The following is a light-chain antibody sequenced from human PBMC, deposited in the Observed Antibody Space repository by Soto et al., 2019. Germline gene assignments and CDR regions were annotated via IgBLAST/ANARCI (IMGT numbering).Light chain of an antibody. J-gene: IGKJ5*01. CDR3: QQYGSSPIT. CDR1: QSVSGSY. Sequence: IVLTQSPGTLSXXXGXXXTXXXRASQSVSGSYLAWYQQKPGQAPSLLIYATSSRATGIPDRFSGSGSGTDFSLTISRLEPEDFAVYYCQQYGSSPITFGQGTRLEIK. CDR2: ATS. V-gene: IGKV3-20*01.